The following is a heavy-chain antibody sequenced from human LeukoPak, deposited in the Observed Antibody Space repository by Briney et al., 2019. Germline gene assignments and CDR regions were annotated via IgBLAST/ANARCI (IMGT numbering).Heavy chain of an antibody. D-gene: IGHD2-21*02. CDR3: ARGLVTHVGLWNY. V-gene: IGHV4-34*01. CDR1: GGSLSGYY. J-gene: IGHJ4*02. Sequence: SETLSLTCAAYGGSLSGYYWSWIRQPPGKGLEWIGEITHSGSTNYNPSLKSRVTISVDTSKNQFSLKLSSVTAADTAVYYCARGLVTHVGLWNYWGQGTLVTVSS. CDR2: ITHSGST.